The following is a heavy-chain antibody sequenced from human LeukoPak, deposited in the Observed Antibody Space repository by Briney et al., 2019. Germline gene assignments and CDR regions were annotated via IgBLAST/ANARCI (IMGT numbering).Heavy chain of an antibody. V-gene: IGHV4-30-2*01. CDR1: GGSISSGGYS. CDR3: AREGRGYSYD. CDR2: IYHSGST. Sequence: SQNLSLTCAVSGGSISSGGYSWSWIRQPPGKGLEWIGYIYHSGSTYYNPSLKSRVTISVDRSKNQFSLKLSSVTAADTAVYYCAREGRGYSYDWGQGTLVTVSS. D-gene: IGHD5-18*01. J-gene: IGHJ4*02.